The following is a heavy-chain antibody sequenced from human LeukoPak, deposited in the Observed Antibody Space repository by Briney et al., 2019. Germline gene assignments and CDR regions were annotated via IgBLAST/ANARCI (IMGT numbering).Heavy chain of an antibody. J-gene: IGHJ5*02. CDR1: GGSISSYY. Sequence: SETLSLTCTVSGGSISSYYWSWIRQPAGKGLEWIGRIYTSGSTNYNPSLKSRVTMPVDTSKNQFSLKLSSVTAADTAVYYCARDSPSIAVARFDPWGQGTLVTVSS. V-gene: IGHV4-4*07. CDR3: ARDSPSIAVARFDP. CDR2: IYTSGST. D-gene: IGHD6-19*01.